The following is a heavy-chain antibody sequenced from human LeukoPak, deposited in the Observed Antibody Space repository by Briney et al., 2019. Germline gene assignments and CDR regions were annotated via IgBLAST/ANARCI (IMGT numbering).Heavy chain of an antibody. D-gene: IGHD3-22*01. J-gene: IGHJ4*02. V-gene: IGHV3-64*01. CDR1: GFTFTQYF. Sequence: GGSLRLSCAGSGFTFTQYFMHWVRQAPGKGLEYLSVISYNGEQTYYSKSVTGRFTISRDNSKNMLYLQMGSLRPEDTAVYFCARDPSVGGFSGSELDFWGQGTLVTVSS. CDR2: ISYNGEQT. CDR3: ARDPSVGGFSGSELDF.